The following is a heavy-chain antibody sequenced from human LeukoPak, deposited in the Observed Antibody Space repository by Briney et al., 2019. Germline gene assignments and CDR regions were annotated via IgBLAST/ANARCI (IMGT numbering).Heavy chain of an antibody. D-gene: IGHD3-22*01. CDR3: ARRSGVLDSRDSRYHFDH. J-gene: IGHJ4*02. V-gene: IGHV4-59*11. CDR2: IYYSGST. Sequence: SETLSLTCIVSGGSISSHYRSWIRQPPGKGLEYIGYIYYSGSTDYNPSLKSRVTISLDTSKNQCSLNLSSVTAADTAVYYCARRSGVLDSRDSRYHFDHWGQGTLVTVSS. CDR1: GGSISSHY.